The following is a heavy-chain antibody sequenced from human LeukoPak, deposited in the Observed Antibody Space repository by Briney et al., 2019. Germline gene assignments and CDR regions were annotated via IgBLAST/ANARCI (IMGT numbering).Heavy chain of an antibody. D-gene: IGHD6-19*01. CDR1: GGSFSGYY. CDR3: ARGEGIAVYYFDY. Sequence: PETLSLTCAVYGGSFSGYYWSWIRQPPVKGLEWIGEINHSGSTNYNPSLKSRVTISVDTSKNQFSLKLSSVTAADTAVYYCARGEGIAVYYFDYWGQGTLVTVSS. V-gene: IGHV4-34*01. J-gene: IGHJ4*02. CDR2: INHSGST.